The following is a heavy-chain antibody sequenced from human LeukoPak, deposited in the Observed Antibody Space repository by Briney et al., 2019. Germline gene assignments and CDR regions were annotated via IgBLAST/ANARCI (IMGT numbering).Heavy chain of an antibody. V-gene: IGHV4-59*01. CDR3: ARGRITIFGVVTPHFDY. J-gene: IGHJ4*02. Sequence: SETLSLTCTVSHGSISSYYWSWIRQPPGKGLEWIAYIHDSANTNYNPPLKSRVTISVDTSKNQFSLKLSSVTAADTAVYYCARGRITIFGVVTPHFDYWGQGNLVTVSS. D-gene: IGHD3-3*01. CDR2: IHDSANT. CDR1: HGSISSYY.